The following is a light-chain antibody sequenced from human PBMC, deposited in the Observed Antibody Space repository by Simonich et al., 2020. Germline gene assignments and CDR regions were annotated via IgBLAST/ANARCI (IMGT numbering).Light chain of an antibody. CDR3: QSYDSSIWV. Sequence: NFMLTQPHSVSESPGKTVTISCTRSSGSLASNYVQWYQQRPGSAPTTVIYEDNQRPSGVPDRFYGSIDSASNSASLTSSGLKTEDEADYYCQSYDSSIWVFGGGTKLTVL. V-gene: IGLV6-57*03. CDR2: EDN. CDR1: SGSLASNY. J-gene: IGLJ3*02.